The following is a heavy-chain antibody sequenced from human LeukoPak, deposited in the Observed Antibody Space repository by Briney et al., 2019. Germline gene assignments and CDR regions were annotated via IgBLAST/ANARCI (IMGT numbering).Heavy chain of an antibody. CDR3: ARSSALEYYETNLGI. D-gene: IGHD3-22*01. V-gene: IGHV3-66*01. CDR2: IYSGGST. J-gene: IGHJ3*02. Sequence: GGSLRLSCAASGFTVSSNYMSWVRQAPGKGLEWVSVIYSGGSTYYADSVKGRFTISRDNSKNTLYLQMNSLRAEDTAVYYCARSSALEYYETNLGIWGQGTMVTVSS. CDR1: GFTVSSNY.